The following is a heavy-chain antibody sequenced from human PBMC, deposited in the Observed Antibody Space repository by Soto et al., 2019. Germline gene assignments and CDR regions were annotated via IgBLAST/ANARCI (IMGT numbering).Heavy chain of an antibody. CDR3: ATYDATGHKY. D-gene: IGHD2-15*01. CDR1: GVSLSDGDYY. V-gene: IGHV4-30-4*01. J-gene: IGHJ4*02. CDR2: ISYTGNT. Sequence: PSETLSPTCIFSGVSLSDGDYYWSWVRQPPGKGLEWIGYISYTGNTYYRSSLESRVTISVDASKNQFSLKVTSLTAADTAIYYCATYDATGHKYWGPGTLVTVSS.